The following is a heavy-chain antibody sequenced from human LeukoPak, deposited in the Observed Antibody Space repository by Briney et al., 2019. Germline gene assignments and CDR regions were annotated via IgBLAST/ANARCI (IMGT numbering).Heavy chain of an antibody. V-gene: IGHV3-21*04. J-gene: IGHJ4*02. Sequence: PGGSLRLSCAASGFTFSSYSMNWVRQAPGKGLEWVSSISSSSSYIYYADSVKGRFTISRDNSKNTLYLQMNSLRAEDTAVYYCAKGGRYSYGYGVDYWGQGTLVSVSS. D-gene: IGHD5-18*01. CDR1: GFTFSSYS. CDR3: AKGGRYSYGYGVDY. CDR2: ISSSSSYI.